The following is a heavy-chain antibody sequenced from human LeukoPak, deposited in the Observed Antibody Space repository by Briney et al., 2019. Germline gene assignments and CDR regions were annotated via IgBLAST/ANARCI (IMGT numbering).Heavy chain of an antibody. CDR1: GFTFTNYW. Sequence: PGGSLRLSCAASGFTFTNYWMNWVRQAPGKGLEWVANIKQDGSEKYYVDPVKGRFTISRDNAKNSLYLQMNSLRAEDTAVYYCARDRGWLQFLAAFDIWGQGTMVTVSS. CDR2: IKQDGSEK. D-gene: IGHD5-24*01. J-gene: IGHJ3*02. V-gene: IGHV3-7*01. CDR3: ARDRGWLQFLAAFDI.